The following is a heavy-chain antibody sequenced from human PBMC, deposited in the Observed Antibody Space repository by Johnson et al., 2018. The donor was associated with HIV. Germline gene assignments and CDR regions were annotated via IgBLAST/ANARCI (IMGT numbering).Heavy chain of an antibody. CDR1: GFTFDDYA. Sequence: VQLVESGGGLVQPGRSMRLSCAASGFTFDDYAMHWVRQAPGKGLEWVSAISGSGGSTYYADSVKGRFTISRDNSKNTLYLQMNSLRAEDTALYYCAGYSSSWYDAFDIWGQGTMVTVSS. J-gene: IGHJ3*02. V-gene: IGHV3-23*04. D-gene: IGHD6-13*01. CDR2: ISGSGGST. CDR3: AGYSSSWYDAFDI.